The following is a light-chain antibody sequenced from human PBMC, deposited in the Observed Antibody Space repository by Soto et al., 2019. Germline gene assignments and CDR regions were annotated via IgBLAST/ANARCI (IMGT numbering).Light chain of an antibody. CDR3: QSYDSSLSGYV. V-gene: IGLV1-40*01. Sequence: QAVVTQPPSVSGAPGQRVTISCTGSSSNIGAGYDVHWYQQLPGTAPTLLISGNNNRPSGVPDRLSGSKSGTPASLAITGLRAEDEADYFCQSYDSSLSGYVFGTGTKLTVL. J-gene: IGLJ1*01. CDR2: GNN. CDR1: SSNIGAGYD.